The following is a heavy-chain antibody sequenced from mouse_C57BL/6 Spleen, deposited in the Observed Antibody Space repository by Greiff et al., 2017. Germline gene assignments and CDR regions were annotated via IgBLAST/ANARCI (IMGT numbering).Heavy chain of an antibody. CDR1: DSEVFPIAY. D-gene: IGHD1-1*01. V-gene: IGHV15-2*01. CDR3: ARELRGYAMDY. J-gene: IGHJ4*01. CDR2: ILPSIGRT. Sequence: QVQLKESGSELRSPGSSVKLSCKDFDSEVFPIAYMCWVRQKPGHGFEWIGGILPSIGRTIYGERFEDKATLDADTLSNTAYLELNSLTSEDSAIYNCARELRGYAMDYWGQGTSVTVSS.